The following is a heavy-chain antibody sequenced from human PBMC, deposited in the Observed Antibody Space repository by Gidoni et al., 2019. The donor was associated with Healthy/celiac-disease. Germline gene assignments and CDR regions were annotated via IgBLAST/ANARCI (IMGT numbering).Heavy chain of an antibody. CDR2: IFSNDEK. J-gene: IGHJ4*02. D-gene: IGHD6-13*01. V-gene: IGHV2-26*01. CDR3: ARTLAVGSWVPYTIDY. CDR1: GFSLSNARMG. Sequence: QVTLKESGPVLVNPTETLTLTCTVSGFSLSNARMGVSWIRQPPGKALEWLAHIFSNDEKSYSTSLKSRLTSSKDTSKSQVVLTMTNMDPVDTATYYCARTLAVGSWVPYTIDYWGQGTLVTVSS.